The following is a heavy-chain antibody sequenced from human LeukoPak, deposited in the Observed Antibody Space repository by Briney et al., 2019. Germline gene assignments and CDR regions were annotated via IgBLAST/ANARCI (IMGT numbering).Heavy chain of an antibody. CDR1: GFTFSIYA. D-gene: IGHD3-22*01. Sequence: GGSLRLSCXASGFTFSIYAMSWVRQGTGKGLEWVSSTSSGGELTFYADSVKGRFTISRDNSKNTLYLQMNSLRAEDTAVYYCAKDRPNYYHDNGHYYRRGGDCWGQGTLVTVSS. CDR3: AKDRPNYYHDNGHYYRRGGDC. V-gene: IGHV3-23*01. CDR2: TSSGGELT. J-gene: IGHJ4*02.